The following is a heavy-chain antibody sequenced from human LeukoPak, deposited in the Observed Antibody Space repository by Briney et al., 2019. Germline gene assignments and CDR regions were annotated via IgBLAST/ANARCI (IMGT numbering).Heavy chain of an antibody. CDR2: ITVYNGNT. CDR3: ARGYGSGTYYNFDS. CDR1: GFTFKDYY. D-gene: IGHD3-10*01. V-gene: IGHV1-18*01. Sequence: ASVRVSCKTSGFTFKDYYIHWVRQAPGQGLEWMGWITVYNGNTNYAQKFQGRVTMTTDTSTSTAYMELRSLRSDDTAVYYCARGYGSGTYYNFDSWGQGTLVTVSS. J-gene: IGHJ4*02.